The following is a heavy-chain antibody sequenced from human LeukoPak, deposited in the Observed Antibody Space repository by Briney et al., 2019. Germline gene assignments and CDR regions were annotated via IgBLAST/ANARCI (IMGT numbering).Heavy chain of an antibody. CDR2: IYPADSDT. CDR1: GYDFATYW. J-gene: IGHJ5*02. V-gene: IGHV5-51*01. D-gene: IGHD3-16*01. Sequence: PGESLKISCKGSGYDFATYWIGWVRQMPGKGLEWVGIIYPADSDTRHSPSFQGHVTISADYSISTAYLQWSSLKASDTAIYYCARTLQSYGHNYFDPWGQGTLVTVSS. CDR3: ARTLQSYGHNYFDP.